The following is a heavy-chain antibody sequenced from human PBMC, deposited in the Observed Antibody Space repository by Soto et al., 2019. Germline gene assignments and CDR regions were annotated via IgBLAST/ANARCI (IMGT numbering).Heavy chain of an antibody. CDR3: ASDLVGASDSYGLDV. CDR2: IWHDGNNK. D-gene: IGHD1-26*01. V-gene: IGHV3-33*01. CDR1: GFTFSNYG. Sequence: QVQLVESGGGVVQPGRSLRLSCAASGFTFSNYGMHWVRQAPGKGLEWVAIIWHDGNNKYYADSVRGRFIISRDNSKNRLYLPMNSLRAEDTAVYYCASDLVGASDSYGLDVWGPGTPVTVSS. J-gene: IGHJ6*02.